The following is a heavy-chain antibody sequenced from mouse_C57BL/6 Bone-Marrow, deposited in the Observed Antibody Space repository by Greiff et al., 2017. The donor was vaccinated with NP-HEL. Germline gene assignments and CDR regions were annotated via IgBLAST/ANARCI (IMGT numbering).Heavy chain of an antibody. V-gene: IGHV1-82*01. D-gene: IGHD2-3*01. J-gene: IGHJ3*01. Sequence: QVQLQQSGPELVKPGASVKISCKASGYAFSSSWMNWVKQRPGKGLEWIGRIYPGDGDTNYNGKFKGKATLTADKSSSTAYMQLSSLTSEDSAVYFCARIYDGYFPFAYWGQGTLVTVSA. CDR1: GYAFSSSW. CDR3: ARIYDGYFPFAY. CDR2: IYPGDGDT.